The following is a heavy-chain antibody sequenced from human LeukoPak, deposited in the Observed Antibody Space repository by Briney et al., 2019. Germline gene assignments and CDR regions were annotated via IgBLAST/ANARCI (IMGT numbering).Heavy chain of an antibody. D-gene: IGHD3-10*01. J-gene: IGHJ5*02. CDR1: GFTFSSYA. CDR3: ARDRGRPGRTVNWFDP. Sequence: PGGSLRLSCAASGFTFSSYAMSWVRQAPGKGLEWVSAISGSGGSTYYADSVKGRFTISRDNAKNSLYLQMNSLRAEDTAVYYCARDRGRPGRTVNWFDPWGQGTLVTVSS. V-gene: IGHV3-23*01. CDR2: ISGSGGST.